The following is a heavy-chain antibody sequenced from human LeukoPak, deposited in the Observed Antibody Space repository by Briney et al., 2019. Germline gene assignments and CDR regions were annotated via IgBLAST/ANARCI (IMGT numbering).Heavy chain of an antibody. CDR2: IYYSGST. CDR3: ARGADSSGFYSIFYFDY. V-gene: IGHV4-59*01. D-gene: IGHD3-22*01. CDR1: GGSISSYY. Sequence: SETLSLTCTVSGGSISSYYWNWSRQPPGKGLEWIGYIYYSGSTNYNPSLKSRVTISVDTSKNQFSLKLSSVTAADTAVYYCARGADSSGFYSIFYFDYGGQETLVTVSS. J-gene: IGHJ4*02.